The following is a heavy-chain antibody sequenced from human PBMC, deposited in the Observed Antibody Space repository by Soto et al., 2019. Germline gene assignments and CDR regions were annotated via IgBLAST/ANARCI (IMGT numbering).Heavy chain of an antibody. CDR1: GFTFSSYG. J-gene: IGHJ4*02. CDR3: ARDDEGGSYCDLGY. V-gene: IGHV3-30*03. Sequence: PGGSLRLSCAASGFTFSSYGMHWVRQAPGKGLEWVAIILHDGNNKYYADSVKGRFTISRDNSKNTLYLQMNSLRTEDTAIYYCARDDEGGSYCDLGYWGQGT. D-gene: IGHD1-26*01. CDR2: ILHDGNNK.